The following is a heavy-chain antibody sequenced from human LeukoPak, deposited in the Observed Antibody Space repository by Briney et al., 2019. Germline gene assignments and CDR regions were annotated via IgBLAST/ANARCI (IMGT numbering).Heavy chain of an antibody. J-gene: IGHJ3*02. Sequence: QSGGSLRLSCAASRFTFTSYEMNWVRQAPGKGLEWVSYISSGSTIYYADSVKGRFTISRDNAKNSLYLQMNSLRAEDTAVYYCARNRYGSSYDAFDIRGQGTMVTVSS. CDR1: RFTFTSYE. CDR3: ARNRYGSSYDAFDI. V-gene: IGHV3-48*03. D-gene: IGHD3-10*01. CDR2: ISSGSTI.